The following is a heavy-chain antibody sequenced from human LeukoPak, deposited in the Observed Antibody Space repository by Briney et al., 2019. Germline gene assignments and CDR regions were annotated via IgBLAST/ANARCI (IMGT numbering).Heavy chain of an antibody. D-gene: IGHD6-13*01. CDR1: GFTFSDYY. Sequence: GGSLRLSCAASGFTFSDYYMSWIRQAPGKGLEWVSYISSSGSTIYYADSVKGRFTISRDNAKNSLYLQMSSLRAEDTAVYYCARDRAIAAAGTLSRIDPWGQGTLVTVSS. CDR3: ARDRAIAAAGTLSRIDP. V-gene: IGHV3-11*01. J-gene: IGHJ5*02. CDR2: ISSSGSTI.